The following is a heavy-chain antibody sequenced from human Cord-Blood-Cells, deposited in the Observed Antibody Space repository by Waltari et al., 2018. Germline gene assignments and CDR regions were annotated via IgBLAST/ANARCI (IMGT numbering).Heavy chain of an antibody. J-gene: IGHJ3*02. CDR2: ISYDGSNK. D-gene: IGHD6-6*01. Sequence: QVQLVESGGGVVQPGGSLRLSFAASGLTFSSDATHWVRQAPGKGLEWVAVISYDGSNKYYADSVKGRFTISRDNSKNTLYLQMNSLRAEDTAVYYCARGAARDAFDIWGQGTMVTVSS. V-gene: IGHV3-30-3*01. CDR3: ARGAARDAFDI. CDR1: GLTFSSDA.